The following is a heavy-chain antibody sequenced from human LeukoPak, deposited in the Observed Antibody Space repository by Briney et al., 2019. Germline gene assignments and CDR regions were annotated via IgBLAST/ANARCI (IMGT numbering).Heavy chain of an antibody. V-gene: IGHV1-46*01. D-gene: IGHD3-22*01. CDR2: INPSGGST. CDR3: ARPNYYDSRGSYYDY. Sequence: ASVKVSCKASGFTFTNYNLHWVRQAPGQRLEWMGIINPSGGSTSSSQKFQGRVTMTRDTSTSTVYMELSSLRSEDTAVYYCARPNYYDSRGSYYDYWGQGTLVTVSS. CDR1: GFTFTNYN. J-gene: IGHJ4*02.